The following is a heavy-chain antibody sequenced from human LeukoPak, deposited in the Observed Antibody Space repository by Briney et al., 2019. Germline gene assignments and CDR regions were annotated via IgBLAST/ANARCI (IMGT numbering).Heavy chain of an antibody. D-gene: IGHD1-26*01. CDR3: AKEVREPRGGY. J-gene: IGHJ4*02. CDR1: GFTFYTYA. V-gene: IGHV3-23*01. Sequence: GGSLRLSCAASGFTFYTYAVSWVRQAPGKGLEWVSGISASGGSTYYADFVKGRFTISRDNSKNTLYLQMNSLRAEDTALYFCAKEVREPRGGYWGQGTLVTASS. CDR2: ISASGGST.